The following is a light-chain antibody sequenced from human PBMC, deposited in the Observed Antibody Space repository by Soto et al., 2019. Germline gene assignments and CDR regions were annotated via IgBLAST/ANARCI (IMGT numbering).Light chain of an antibody. CDR2: AAS. CDR3: QQYHSYPLS. Sequence: DIQMTQSPSSLSASVGDTVTITCRASQDIKNYLAWFQQKPGQAPKSLIFAASSLQSGAPSKFIGSGSGTDFTLTISSLQAEDVDTYFCQQYHSYPLSFGGGTKVDIK. CDR1: QDIKNY. J-gene: IGKJ4*01. V-gene: IGKV1-16*02.